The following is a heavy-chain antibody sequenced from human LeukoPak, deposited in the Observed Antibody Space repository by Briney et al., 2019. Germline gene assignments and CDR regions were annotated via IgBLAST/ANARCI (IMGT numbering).Heavy chain of an antibody. D-gene: IGHD3-10*01. CDR1: GFTFSSYG. V-gene: IGHV3-33*01. Sequence: GGSLRLSCAASGFTFSSYGMHWVRQAPGKGLEWVAIIYYDGSNQYYADSVKGRFTISRDNSKNTLYLQLNSLRAEDTAMYYCARDRGQSYFDYWGQGILVTVSS. J-gene: IGHJ4*02. CDR2: IYYDGSNQ. CDR3: ARDRGQSYFDY.